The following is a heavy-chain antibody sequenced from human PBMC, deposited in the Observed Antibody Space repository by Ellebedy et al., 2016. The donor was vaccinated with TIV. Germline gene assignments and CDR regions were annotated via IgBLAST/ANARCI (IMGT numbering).Heavy chain of an antibody. CDR3: AGDFGTHKEFDY. J-gene: IGHJ4*02. Sequence: ASVKVSCXASGYTFTSYAMHWVRQAPGQRLEWMGWINAGNGNTKYSQKFQGRVTITRDTSASTAYMELSSLRSEDTAVYYCAGDFGTHKEFDYWGQGTLVTVSS. CDR2: INAGNGNT. D-gene: IGHD3-16*01. CDR1: GYTFTSYA. V-gene: IGHV1-3*01.